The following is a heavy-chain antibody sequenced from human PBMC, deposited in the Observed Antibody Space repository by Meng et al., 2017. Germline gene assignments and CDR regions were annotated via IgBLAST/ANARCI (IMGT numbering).Heavy chain of an antibody. CDR3: ARGAVYAISYFDY. J-gene: IGHJ4*02. Sequence: QLQPPAPGLVPPSQALSLPRAISGDSVSSNSAAWNWIRQSPRRGLEWLGRTYYRSKWYNDYAVSVQSRITINPDTSKNQFSLQLNAVTPEDTAVYYCARGAVYAISYFDYWGQGTLVTVSS. CDR1: GDSVSSNSAA. D-gene: IGHD2-8*01. CDR2: TYYRSKWYN. V-gene: IGHV6-1*01.